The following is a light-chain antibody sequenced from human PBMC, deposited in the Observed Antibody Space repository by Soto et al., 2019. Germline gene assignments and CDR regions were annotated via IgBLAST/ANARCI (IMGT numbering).Light chain of an antibody. CDR1: SSNIGTGYD. J-gene: IGLJ3*02. CDR3: CSYAGSSTSWV. CDR2: GNT. Sequence: QSVLTQPPSVSGAPGQRVTISCTGSSSNIGTGYDVHWYQQLPGAAPKLLIYGNTKRPSGVPDRFSGSKSGTSAALAINGLQAEDEADYYCCSYAGSSTSWVFGGGTKVTVL. V-gene: IGLV1-40*01.